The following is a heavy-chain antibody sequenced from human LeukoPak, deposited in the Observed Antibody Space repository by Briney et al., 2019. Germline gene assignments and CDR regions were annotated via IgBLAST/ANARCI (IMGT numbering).Heavy chain of an antibody. CDR3: ARFLQVNIVVVPAAPSGMDV. V-gene: IGHV3-33*01. J-gene: IGHJ6*02. Sequence: GGSLRLSCAASGFTFSSYGIHWVRQAPGKGLEWVAVIWYDGSNKYYADSVKGRFTISRDNSKNTLYLQMNSLRAEDTAVYYCARFLQVNIVVVPAAPSGMDVWGQGTTVTVSS. D-gene: IGHD2-2*01. CDR1: GFTFSSYG. CDR2: IWYDGSNK.